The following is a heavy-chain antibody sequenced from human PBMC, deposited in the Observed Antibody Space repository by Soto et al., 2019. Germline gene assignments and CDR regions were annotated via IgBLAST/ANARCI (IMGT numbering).Heavy chain of an antibody. CDR1: VGSISSSSYY. CDR2: IYYSGST. J-gene: IGHJ6*02. CDR3: ARHWRDFNYYGMDV. Sequence: SETLSLTCTVSVGSISSSSYYWGWIRQPPGKGLEWIGSIYYSGSTYYNPSLKSRVTISVDTSKNQFSLKLSSVTAADTAVYYCARHWRDFNYYGMDVWGQGTTVTVSS. V-gene: IGHV4-39*01. D-gene: IGHD3-3*01.